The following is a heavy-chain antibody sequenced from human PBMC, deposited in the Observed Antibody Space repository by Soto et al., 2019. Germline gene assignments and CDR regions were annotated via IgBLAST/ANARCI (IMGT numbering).Heavy chain of an antibody. Sequence: PGGSLRLSCAASGFTFSSYAMHWVRQAPGKGLEWVAVISYDGSNKYYADSVKGRFTISRDNSKNTLYLQMNSLRAEDTAVYYCAIDRKQLWLHHYKGMDVWGQGTTVTLS. J-gene: IGHJ6*02. CDR1: GFTFSSYA. V-gene: IGHV3-30-3*01. CDR3: AIDRKQLWLHHYKGMDV. D-gene: IGHD5-18*01. CDR2: ISYDGSNK.